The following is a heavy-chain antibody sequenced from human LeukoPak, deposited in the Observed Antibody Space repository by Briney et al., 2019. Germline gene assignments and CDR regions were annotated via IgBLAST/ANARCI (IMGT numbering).Heavy chain of an antibody. CDR3: ARVANYYDSTGFVSPLPVYRYMDA. CDR1: GFTFSDFG. CDR2: LSSIGGST. Sequence: GGSLRLSCVAYGFTFSDFGMHWVRQAPGKGLEYVSALSSIGGSTYYATSVKGRFTISRDNSKNTLYLQMDSLIPEDMAVYYCARVANYYDSTGFVSPLPVYRYMDAWGKGTTVTVSS. J-gene: IGHJ6*03. V-gene: IGHV3-64*01. D-gene: IGHD3-22*01.